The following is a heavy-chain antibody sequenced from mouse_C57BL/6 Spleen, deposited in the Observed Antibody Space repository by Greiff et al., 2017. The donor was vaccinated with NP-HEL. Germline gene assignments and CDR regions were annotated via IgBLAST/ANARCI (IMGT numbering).Heavy chain of an antibody. D-gene: IGHD1-2*01. Sequence: EVQLQQSGPELVKPGPSVKISCKASGYTFTDYYMNWVKQSHGKGLEWIGDINPNNGGTSYNQKFKDMATLTVDKSSSTAYMELRSLTSGDPAVYYWARFGTTARWFAYWGQGTLVTVSA. CDR3: ARFGTTARWFAY. J-gene: IGHJ3*01. CDR1: GYTFTDYY. CDR2: INPNNGGT. V-gene: IGHV1-26*01.